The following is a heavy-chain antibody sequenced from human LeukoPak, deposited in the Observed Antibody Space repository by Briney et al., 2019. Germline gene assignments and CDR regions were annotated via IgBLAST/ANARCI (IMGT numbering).Heavy chain of an antibody. J-gene: IGHJ4*02. D-gene: IGHD3-9*01. V-gene: IGHV3-48*03. CDR3: ARDPAKGVLRYFDWLPAYVDH. CDR2: INSNGSTI. Sequence: GGSLRLSCAASGFTFSSYEMNWVRQAPGKGLEWVSYINSNGSTIYYADSVKGRFTISRDNAKNSLYLQMNSLRAEDTAVYYCARDPAKGVLRYFDWLPAYVDHWGQGTLVTVSS. CDR1: GFTFSSYE.